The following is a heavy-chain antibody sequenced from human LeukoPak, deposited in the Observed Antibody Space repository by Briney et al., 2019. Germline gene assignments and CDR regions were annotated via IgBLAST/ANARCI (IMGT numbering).Heavy chain of an antibody. J-gene: IGHJ4*02. CDR1: GFTFDDYA. V-gene: IGHV3-9*01. CDR3: AKDIFRVAERGFDY. D-gene: IGHD6-19*01. Sequence: GGSLRLSCAASGFTFDDYAMHWVRQAPGKGLEWVSGITWNSDSIGYADSVKGRFTISRDNAKNSLYLHMNSLTAEDTAFYYCAKDIFRVAERGFDYWGEGTLVTVSS. CDR2: ITWNSDSI.